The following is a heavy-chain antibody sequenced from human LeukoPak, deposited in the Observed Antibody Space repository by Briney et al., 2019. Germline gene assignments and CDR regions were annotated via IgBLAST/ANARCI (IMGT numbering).Heavy chain of an antibody. CDR3: ARIGGYGIFDY. V-gene: IGHV1-46*01. D-gene: IGHD6-25*01. J-gene: IGHJ4*02. CDR1: GYTLTNFY. CDR2: INPSGGGT. Sequence: ASVKASCKASGYTLTNFYMHWGRQAPGQGPEWMGIINPSGGGTSYAQKFQGRVTMTRDTSTSTVYMELSSLTSEDTAIYYCARIGGYGIFDYWGQGTLVTVSP.